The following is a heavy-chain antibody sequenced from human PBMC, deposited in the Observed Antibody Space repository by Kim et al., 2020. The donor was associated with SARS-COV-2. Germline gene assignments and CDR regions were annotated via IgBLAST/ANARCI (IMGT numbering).Heavy chain of an antibody. J-gene: IGHJ6*02. Sequence: GSVKGRFTNPRDNARNSLDLQMNSLRPEDTALYYCAKGDGTDYYYGMDVWGQGTTVTVSS. CDR3: AKGDGTDYYYGMDV. V-gene: IGHV3-9*01. D-gene: IGHD1-1*01.